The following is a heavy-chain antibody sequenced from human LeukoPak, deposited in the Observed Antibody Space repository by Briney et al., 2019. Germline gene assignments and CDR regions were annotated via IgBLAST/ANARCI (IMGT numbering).Heavy chain of an antibody. CDR2: ISGSGSST. D-gene: IGHD1-26*01. J-gene: IGHJ4*02. CDR3: AKDLVGATNY. CDR1: EFPVSNFA. V-gene: IGHV3-23*01. Sequence: GGSLRLSCAASEFPVSNFAMSWVRQAPGKGLEWVSAISGSGSSTHYADSVKGRFTISRDNSKNTLYLQMNSLRAEDTAIFYCAKDLVGATNYWGQGTLVAVSS.